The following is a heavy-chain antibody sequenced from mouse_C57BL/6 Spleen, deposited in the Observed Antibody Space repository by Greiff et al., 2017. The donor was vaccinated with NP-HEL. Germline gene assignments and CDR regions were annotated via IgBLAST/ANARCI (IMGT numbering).Heavy chain of an antibody. Sequence: EVQLVESGPGLVKPSQSLSLTCSVTGYSITSGYYWNWIRQFPGNKLEWMGYISYDGSNNYNPSLKNRISITRDTSKNQCFLKLNSVTTEDTATYYCARGPYYYGSSLEDLAFAYWGQGTLVTVSA. V-gene: IGHV3-6*01. J-gene: IGHJ3*01. D-gene: IGHD1-1*01. CDR1: GYSITSGYY. CDR3: ARGPYYYGSSLEDLAFAY. CDR2: ISYDGSN.